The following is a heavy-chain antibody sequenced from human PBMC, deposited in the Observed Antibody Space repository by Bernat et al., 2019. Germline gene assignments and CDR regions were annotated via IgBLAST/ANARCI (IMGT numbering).Heavy chain of an antibody. CDR1: GGSISSSSYY. CDR2: IYYSGST. Sequence: QLQLQESGPGLVKPSETLSLTCTVSGGSISSSSYYWGWIRQPPGKGLEWIGSIYYSGSTYYNPSLKSRVTISVDTSKNQFSLKLSSVTAADTAVYYCARDQVPAAIPDYYYYYGMDVWGQGTTVTVSS. CDR3: ARDQVPAAIPDYYYYYGMDV. V-gene: IGHV4-39*02. J-gene: IGHJ6*02. D-gene: IGHD2-2*02.